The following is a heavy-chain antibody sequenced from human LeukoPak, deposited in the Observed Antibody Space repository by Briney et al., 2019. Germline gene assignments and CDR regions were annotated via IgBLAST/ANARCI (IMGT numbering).Heavy chain of an antibody. CDR2: ISSSSSYI. Sequence: GGSLRLSCAASGFTFSSYSMIWVRQAPGKGLEWVSSISSSSSYIYYADSVKGRFTISRDNAKNSLYLQMNSLRAEDTAVYYCARDLDDCSGGSCYFRALYYGMDVWGQGTTATVSS. J-gene: IGHJ6*02. CDR1: GFTFSSYS. D-gene: IGHD2-15*01. V-gene: IGHV3-21*01. CDR3: ARDLDDCSGGSCYFRALYYGMDV.